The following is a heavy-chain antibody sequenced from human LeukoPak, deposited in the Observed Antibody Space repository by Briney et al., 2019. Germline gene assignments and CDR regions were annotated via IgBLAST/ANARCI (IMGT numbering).Heavy chain of an antibody. D-gene: IGHD2-2*01. J-gene: IGHJ3*02. Sequence: SDPTLVNPTQTLTLTCTFSGFSLSTSGVGVGWIRQPPGKALEWLALIYWDDDKRYSPSLKSRLTITKDTSKNQVVVTMTNVDPVDTATYYCAHFGFKGYCSSTSCYAANAFDIWGQGTMVTVSS. CDR1: GFSLSTSGVG. V-gene: IGHV2-5*02. CDR3: AHFGFKGYCSSTSCYAANAFDI. CDR2: IYWDDDK.